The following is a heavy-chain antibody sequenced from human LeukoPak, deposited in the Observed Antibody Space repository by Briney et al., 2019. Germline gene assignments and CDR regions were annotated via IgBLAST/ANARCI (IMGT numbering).Heavy chain of an antibody. J-gene: IGHJ4*02. CDR1: GYTFTSYG. V-gene: IGHV1-18*01. CDR3: ARDDLTYYDSSGYHLDY. Sequence: VASVKVSCKASGYTFTSYGISWVRQAPGQGLEWMGWISAYNGNTNYAQKLQGRVTMTTDTSTSTAYMELRSLRSDDTAVYYCARDDLTYYDSSGYHLDYWGQGTLVTVSS. D-gene: IGHD3-22*01. CDR2: ISAYNGNT.